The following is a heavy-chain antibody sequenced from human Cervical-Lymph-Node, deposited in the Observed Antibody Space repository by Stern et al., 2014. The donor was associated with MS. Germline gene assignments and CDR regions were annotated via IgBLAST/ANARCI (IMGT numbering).Heavy chain of an antibody. CDR2: IIPVLRVA. J-gene: IGHJ3*02. CDR1: GGTFNNHG. Sequence: QVQLVQSGAEVKKPESSVKVSCKASGGTFNNHGISWVRQAPGQGLEWLGRIIPVLRVATYAQKFQGRVTITADKSTNTAYMEMSSLRSSDTAVYYCARGLLGSENAFDIWGQGTMVTVSS. V-gene: IGHV1-69*09. CDR3: ARGLLGSENAFDI. D-gene: IGHD2-15*01.